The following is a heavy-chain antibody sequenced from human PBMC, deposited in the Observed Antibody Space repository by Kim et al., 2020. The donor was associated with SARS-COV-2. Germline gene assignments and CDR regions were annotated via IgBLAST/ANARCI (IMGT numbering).Heavy chain of an antibody. CDR2: INAGNGNT. V-gene: IGHV1-3*01. CDR3: ARDPSYLGYCTNGVCPADYYYYYMDV. Sequence: ASVKVSCKASGYTFTSYAMHWVRQAPGQRLEWMGWINAGNGNTKYSQKFQGRVTITRDTSASTAYMELSSLRSEDTAVYYCARDPSYLGYCTNGVCPADYYYYYMDVWGKGTTVTVSS. CDR1: GYTFTSYA. J-gene: IGHJ6*03. D-gene: IGHD2-8*01.